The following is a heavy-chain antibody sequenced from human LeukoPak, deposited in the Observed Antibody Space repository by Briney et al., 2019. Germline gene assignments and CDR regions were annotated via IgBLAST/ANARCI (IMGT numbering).Heavy chain of an antibody. CDR1: GGTFSSYA. D-gene: IGHD1-7*01. J-gene: IGHJ4*02. Sequence: SVKVSCKASGGTFSSYAISWVRQAPGQRLEWMGGIIPIFGTANYAQKFQGRVTITTDESTSTAYMELSSLRSEDTAVYYCARARQGGTTYGFFYFDYWGQGTLVTVSS. CDR2: IIPIFGTA. V-gene: IGHV1-69*05. CDR3: ARARQGGTTYGFFYFDY.